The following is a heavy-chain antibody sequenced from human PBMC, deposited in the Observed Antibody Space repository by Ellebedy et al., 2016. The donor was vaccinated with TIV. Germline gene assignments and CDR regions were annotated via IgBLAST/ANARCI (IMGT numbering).Heavy chain of an antibody. CDR2: ISVYNGNT. J-gene: IGHJ4*02. CDR3: ARDGIGHFDGSVVDF. D-gene: IGHD1-26*01. Sequence: AASVKVSCKASGFTFTSFGISWVRQAPGQGLEWMGWISVYNGNTNYAQNLQGRVSMTTDASARTAYMELRSLRSDDTAVYYCARDGIGHFDGSVVDFWGQGTLVTVSS. CDR1: GFTFTSFG. V-gene: IGHV1-18*04.